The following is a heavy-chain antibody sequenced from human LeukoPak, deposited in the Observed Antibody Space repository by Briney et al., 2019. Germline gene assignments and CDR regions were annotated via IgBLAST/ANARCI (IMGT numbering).Heavy chain of an antibody. D-gene: IGHD2-2*01. CDR1: GGSISSYY. V-gene: IGHV4-59*01. Sequence: SETLSLTCTVSGGSISSYYWSWIRQPPGKGLEWIGYIYCSGSTNYNPSLKSRVTISVDTSKNQFSLKLSSVTAADTAVYYCARGPRKDIVVVPAALHFDYWGQGTLVTVSS. CDR2: IYCSGST. CDR3: ARGPRKDIVVVPAALHFDY. J-gene: IGHJ4*02.